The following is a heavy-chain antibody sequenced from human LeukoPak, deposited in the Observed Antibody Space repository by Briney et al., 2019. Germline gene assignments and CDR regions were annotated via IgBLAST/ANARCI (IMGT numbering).Heavy chain of an antibody. V-gene: IGHV1-18*01. CDR3: AREGDSYGYTPYFDF. J-gene: IGHJ4*02. CDR2: ISVYNGHA. CDR1: GYTFTSYG. Sequence: ASVTVSCKASGYTFTSYGISWVRQAPGQGLEWMGWISVYNGHANYAQKFQGRVTLTTDTSTITAYMELRSLRSDDTAVYYCAREGDSYGYTPYFDFWGQGTLVTVSS. D-gene: IGHD5-18*01.